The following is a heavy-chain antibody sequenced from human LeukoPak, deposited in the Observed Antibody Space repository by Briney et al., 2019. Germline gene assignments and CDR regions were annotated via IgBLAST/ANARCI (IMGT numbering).Heavy chain of an antibody. Sequence: SETLSLTCAVYGGSFSGYYCSWIRQPPGKGLEWIGGINQSGSTNYNPSLKSRVTISVDTSKNQFSLRLSSVTAADTAVYYCARGPRRGYSYGQHYYFDYWGQGTLVTVSS. D-gene: IGHD5-18*01. CDR2: INQSGST. CDR3: ARGPRRGYSYGQHYYFDY. V-gene: IGHV4-34*01. CDR1: GGSFSGYY. J-gene: IGHJ4*02.